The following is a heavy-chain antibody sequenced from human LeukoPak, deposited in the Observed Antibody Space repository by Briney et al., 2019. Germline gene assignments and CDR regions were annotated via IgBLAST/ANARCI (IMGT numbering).Heavy chain of an antibody. J-gene: IGHJ4*02. CDR3: ARAKSGYDY. D-gene: IGHD3-3*01. CDR2: INPNSGGT. V-gene: IGHV1-2*04. Sequence: ASVKVSCKASGYTFTGYYMHWVRQAPGQGLEWMGWINPNSGGTNYAQKFQGWVTMTRDTSISTAYMELSSLRSEDTAVYYCARAKSGYDYWGQGTLVTVSS. CDR1: GYTFTGYY.